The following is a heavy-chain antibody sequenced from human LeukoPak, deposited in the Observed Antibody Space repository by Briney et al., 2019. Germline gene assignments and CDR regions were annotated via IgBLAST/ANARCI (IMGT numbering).Heavy chain of an antibody. J-gene: IGHJ4*02. Sequence: PGGSLRLSCAASGFTFSKYGMHWVRQAPGKGLEWVAVIWYDGSNKYYADSVKGRFTISRDNSKNTLHLQMNSLRAEDTAVYSCARDLGYCSGGNCYPFDYWGQGVLVTVSS. CDR3: ARDLGYCSGGNCYPFDY. CDR2: IWYDGSNK. V-gene: IGHV3-33*01. CDR1: GFTFSKYG. D-gene: IGHD2-15*01.